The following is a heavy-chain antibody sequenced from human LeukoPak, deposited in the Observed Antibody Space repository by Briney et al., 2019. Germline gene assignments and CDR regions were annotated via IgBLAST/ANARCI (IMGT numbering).Heavy chain of an antibody. CDR1: GYSFTSYW. V-gene: IGHV5-51*01. Sequence: GESLKISCKGSGYSFTSYWIGWVRQMPGKGLEWMGIIYPGDSDTRYSPSFQGQVTISADKSISTAYLQWSSLKASDTAMYYCARHRPYYYGSGSYYSIDYWGQGTLVTVSS. J-gene: IGHJ4*02. CDR2: IYPGDSDT. CDR3: ARHRPYYYGSGSYYSIDY. D-gene: IGHD3-10*01.